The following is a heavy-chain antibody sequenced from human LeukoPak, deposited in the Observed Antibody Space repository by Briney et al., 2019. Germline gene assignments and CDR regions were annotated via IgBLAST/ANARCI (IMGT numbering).Heavy chain of an antibody. Sequence: GGSRRLSCAASGFTFSSYAMSWVRQAPGKGLEWVSAISGSGGSTYYADSVKGRFTISRDNSKNTLYLQMNSLRAEDTAVYYCAKDPPDYYGSGSSDIGYWGQGTLVTVSS. D-gene: IGHD3-10*01. J-gene: IGHJ4*02. CDR1: GFTFSSYA. V-gene: IGHV3-23*01. CDR2: ISGSGGST. CDR3: AKDPPDYYGSGSSDIGY.